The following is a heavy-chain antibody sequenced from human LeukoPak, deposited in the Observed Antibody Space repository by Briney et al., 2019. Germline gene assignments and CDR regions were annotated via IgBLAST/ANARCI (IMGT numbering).Heavy chain of an antibody. V-gene: IGHV1-8*01. CDR2: MNPSSGNT. D-gene: IGHD6-13*01. J-gene: IGHJ4*02. Sequence: ASVKVSCKASGYTFTSYDINWVRQATGQGLEWMGWMNPSSGNTGYAQKFQGRVTMTRNTSISTAYMELSSLRSEDTAVYYCARGLAAAVIIFDYWGQGTQVTVSS. CDR3: ARGLAAAVIIFDY. CDR1: GYTFTSYD.